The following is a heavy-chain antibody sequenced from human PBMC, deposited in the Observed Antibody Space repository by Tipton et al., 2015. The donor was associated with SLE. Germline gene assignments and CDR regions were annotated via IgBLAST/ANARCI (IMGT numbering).Heavy chain of an antibody. CDR3: ARGLISHYYYYMDV. CDR2: VDYSGSP. CDR1: GGSISSYY. J-gene: IGHJ6*03. V-gene: IGHV4-59*12. Sequence: TLSLTCSVSGGSISSYYWSWIRQPPGKGLEWIGYVDYSGSPNYNPSLNGRVTISVDTSKNQFSLKLSSVTAADTAVYYCARGLISHYYYYMDVWGKGTTVTVSS.